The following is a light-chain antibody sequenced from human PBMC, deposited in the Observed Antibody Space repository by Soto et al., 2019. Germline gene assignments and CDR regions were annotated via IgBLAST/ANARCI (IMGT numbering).Light chain of an antibody. CDR2: DVN. CDR1: TNDVGAYDY. V-gene: IGLV2-11*01. CDR3: SSYDGSSTFYV. J-gene: IGLJ1*01. Sequence: QAVLTQPRSVSGSLGQSVTIFCTGTTNDVGAYDYVSWYQQHPFKAPKLMIFDVNKRPSGVPARFSGSKSGNTASLTISGLQAEDEGDYHCSSYDGSSTFYVFGTGTKVTVL.